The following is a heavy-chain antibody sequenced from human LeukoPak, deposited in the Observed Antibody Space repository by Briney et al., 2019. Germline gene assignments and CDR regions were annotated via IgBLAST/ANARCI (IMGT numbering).Heavy chain of an antibody. Sequence: PGGSLRLSCAASGFTFSNYDIHWVRQVTGKRLEWVSSIDTAGNTYYADSVKGRFTLSRDNVKTSVYLQIDSLGARDTAVYYCTRERVGVGRLSGLDYWGQGTLVTVSS. CDR1: GFTFSNYD. J-gene: IGHJ4*02. D-gene: IGHD3-16*02. CDR3: TRERVGVGRLSGLDY. CDR2: IDTAGNT. V-gene: IGHV3-13*04.